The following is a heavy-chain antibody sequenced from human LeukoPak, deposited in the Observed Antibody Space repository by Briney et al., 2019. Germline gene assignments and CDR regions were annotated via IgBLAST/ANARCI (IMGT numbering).Heavy chain of an antibody. V-gene: IGHV4-38-2*02. Sequence: SETLSLTCTVSGYSISSGYYWGWIRQPPGKGLEWIASIYHSGSTYYNPSLKSRVTISVDTSKNQFSLELSSVTAADTAVYYCARLAETYYYDSRGYYLGVGYFDYWGQGTLVTVSS. CDR2: IYHSGST. D-gene: IGHD3-22*01. CDR3: ARLAETYYYDSRGYYLGVGYFDY. J-gene: IGHJ4*02. CDR1: GYSISSGYY.